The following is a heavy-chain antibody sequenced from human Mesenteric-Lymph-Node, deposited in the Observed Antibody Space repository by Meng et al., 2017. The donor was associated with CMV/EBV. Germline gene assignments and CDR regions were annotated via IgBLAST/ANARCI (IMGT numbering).Heavy chain of an antibody. CDR1: GSAICIFTY. V-gene: IGHV4-39*01. D-gene: IGHD6-19*01. CDR3: ARPFPSWQSPRLDPFGA. Sequence: QLRGAGPGQVRPSETPSLTCTFSGSAICIFTYSGWIGQTPGRGLEWIGSVHYTGCTYYSPSLKSRVTVSVDTSKNQFSLRLTSVTAADTAVYYCARPFPSWQSPRLDPFGAWGQGTLVTVSS. J-gene: IGHJ5*02. CDR2: VHYTGCT.